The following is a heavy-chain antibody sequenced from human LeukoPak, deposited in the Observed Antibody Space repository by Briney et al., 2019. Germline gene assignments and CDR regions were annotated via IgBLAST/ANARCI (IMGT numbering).Heavy chain of an antibody. D-gene: IGHD3-10*01. V-gene: IGHV3-7*03. CDR3: ARQTMLRGVITFYYFDY. J-gene: IGHJ4*02. Sequence: PGGSLRLSCAASGFTFSSYWMSWVRQAPGKGLEWVANIKQDGSEKYYVDSVKGRFTISRDNSKNTLYLQMNSLRAEDTAVYYCARQTMLRGVITFYYFDYWGQGTLVTVSS. CDR2: IKQDGSEK. CDR1: GFTFSSYW.